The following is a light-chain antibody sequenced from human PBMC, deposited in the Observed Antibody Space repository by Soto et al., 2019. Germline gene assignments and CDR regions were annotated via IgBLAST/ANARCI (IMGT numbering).Light chain of an antibody. Sequence: IVMTQSPATLSMSPGERVTLSCRASQSVSGNLAWYQQKLGQAPRLLIYDTSTRATGIPARFSGSGSGTEFTLTISRLLSEDCAVYYCQQYHNWPTLGQGTRLEIK. V-gene: IGKV3-15*01. J-gene: IGKJ5*01. CDR1: QSVSGN. CDR3: QQYHNWPT. CDR2: DTS.